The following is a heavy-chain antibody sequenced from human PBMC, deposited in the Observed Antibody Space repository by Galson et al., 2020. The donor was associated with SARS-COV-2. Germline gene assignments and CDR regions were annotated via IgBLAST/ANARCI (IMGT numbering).Heavy chain of an antibody. V-gene: IGHV3-13*01. CDR2: IGTAGDT. CDR3: ARERDSSGWSHWYFDL. CDR1: GFTFSSYD. Sequence: GGSLRLSCAASGFTFSSYDMHWVRQATGKGLEWVSAIGTAGDTYYPGSVKDRFTISRENAKNSLYLQMNSLRAGDTAVYYCARERDSSGWSHWYFDLWGRGTLVTISS. D-gene: IGHD6-19*01. J-gene: IGHJ2*01.